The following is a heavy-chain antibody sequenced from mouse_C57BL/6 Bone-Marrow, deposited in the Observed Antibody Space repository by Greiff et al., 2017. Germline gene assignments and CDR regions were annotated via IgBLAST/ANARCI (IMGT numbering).Heavy chain of an antibody. CDR1: GYTFTSYW. Sequence: QVQLQQPGAVLVKPGASVKMSCKASGYTFTSYWITWVKQSPGQGLEWIGDIFPGSGSTNYNDKFKSQATLAVDTSSSTAYMQLSSQTSEDSAVCASASDYGRAYWGQGTLVTVSA. CDR3: ASDYGRAY. V-gene: IGHV1-55*01. D-gene: IGHD2-1*01. J-gene: IGHJ3*01. CDR2: IFPGSGST.